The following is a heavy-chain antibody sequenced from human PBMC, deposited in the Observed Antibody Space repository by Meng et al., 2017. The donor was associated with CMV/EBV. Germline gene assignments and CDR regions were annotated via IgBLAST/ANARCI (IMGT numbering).Heavy chain of an antibody. CDR2: ISYDGSNK. J-gene: IGHJ6*02. CDR1: GFTFSSYA. V-gene: IGHV3-30-3*01. Sequence: GESLKISCAASGFTFSSYAMHWVRQAPGKGLEWVAVISYDGSNKYYADSVKGRFTISRDNSKNTLYLQMNSLRAEDTAVYYCARDRGGYCSSTSCYTHYYYGMDVWGQGTTVTVSS. CDR3: ARDRGGYCSSTSCYTHYYYGMDV. D-gene: IGHD2-2*02.